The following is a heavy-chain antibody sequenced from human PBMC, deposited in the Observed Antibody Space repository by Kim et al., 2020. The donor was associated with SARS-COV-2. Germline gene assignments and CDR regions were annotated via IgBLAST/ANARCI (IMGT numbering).Heavy chain of an antibody. V-gene: IGHV4-31*03. CDR2: IYYSGST. Sequence: SETLSLTCTVSGGSISSGGYYWSWIRQHPGKGLEWIGYIYYSGSTYYNPSLKSRVTISVDTSKNQFSLKLSSVTAADTAVYYCARGAMIVVGNWFDPWGPGTLVTVSS. CDR1: GGSISSGGYY. CDR3: ARGAMIVVGNWFDP. D-gene: IGHD3-22*01. J-gene: IGHJ5*02.